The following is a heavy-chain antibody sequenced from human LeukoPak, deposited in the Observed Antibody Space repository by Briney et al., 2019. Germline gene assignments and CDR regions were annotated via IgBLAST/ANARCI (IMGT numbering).Heavy chain of an antibody. Sequence: GGSLRLSCAASGFTFSDYYMSWIRQAPGKGLEWVSYISSSGSTIYYADSVKGRFTISRDNAKNSLYLQMNSLRAEDTAVYYCAKDREQLRFLEWLFDYWGQGTLVTVSS. D-gene: IGHD3-3*01. CDR2: ISSSGSTI. V-gene: IGHV3-11*01. CDR1: GFTFSDYY. CDR3: AKDREQLRFLEWLFDY. J-gene: IGHJ4*02.